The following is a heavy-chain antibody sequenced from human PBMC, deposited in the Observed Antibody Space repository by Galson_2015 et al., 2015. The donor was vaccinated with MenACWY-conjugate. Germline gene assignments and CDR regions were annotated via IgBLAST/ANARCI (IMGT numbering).Heavy chain of an antibody. CDR3: VKAWYSRDWYSLYNFLFQH. J-gene: IGHJ1*01. V-gene: IGHV3-64D*09. CDR1: GFVFSSYT. D-gene: IGHD6-19*01. Sequence: SLRLSCAASGFVFSSYTMHWVRQAPGERLECISTISPSGSNTFYADSAKGRFSISRDNSKTTVYLHMSSLRPEDTAVYYCVKAWYSRDWYSLYNFLFQHWGQGTQVIVSS. CDR2: ISPSGSNT.